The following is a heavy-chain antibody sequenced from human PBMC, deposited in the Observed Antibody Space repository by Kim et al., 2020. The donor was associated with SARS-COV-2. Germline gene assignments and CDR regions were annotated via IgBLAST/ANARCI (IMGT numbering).Heavy chain of an antibody. CDR3: ARDGYSSSSRGGMDV. CDR2: INPNSGGT. Sequence: ASVKVSCKASGYTFTGYYMHWVRQAPGQGLEWMGRINPNSGGTNYAQKFQGRVTMTRDTSISTAYMELSRLRSDDTAVYYCARDGYSSSSRGGMDVWGQGTTVTVSS. D-gene: IGHD6-13*01. J-gene: IGHJ6*02. V-gene: IGHV1-2*06. CDR1: GYTFTGYY.